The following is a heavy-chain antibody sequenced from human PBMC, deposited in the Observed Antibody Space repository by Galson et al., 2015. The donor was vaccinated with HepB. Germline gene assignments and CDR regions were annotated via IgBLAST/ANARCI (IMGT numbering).Heavy chain of an antibody. Sequence: SVKVSCKASGGTFSTYAISWVRQAPGQGLEWMGGIIPIFGTANYAQKFQGRVTITADESTSTVYMELSSLRSEDTAVYYCVRRYDSSGYPTQNYYYYYMDVWGKGTTVTVSS. D-gene: IGHD3-22*01. V-gene: IGHV1-69*13. CDR2: IIPIFGTA. CDR1: GGTFSTYA. CDR3: VRRYDSSGYPTQNYYYYYMDV. J-gene: IGHJ6*03.